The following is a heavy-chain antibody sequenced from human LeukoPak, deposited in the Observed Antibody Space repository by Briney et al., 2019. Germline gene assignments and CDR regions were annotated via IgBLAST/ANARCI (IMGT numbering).Heavy chain of an antibody. D-gene: IGHD6-13*01. V-gene: IGHV1-2*02. Sequence: ASVKVSRKASGYTFTGYYMHWVRQAPGQGLEWMGWINPNSGGTNYAQKFQGRVTMTRDTSISTAYMELSRLRSDDTAVYYCATATGGPGIAAAAPMDVWGKGTTVTVTS. J-gene: IGHJ6*03. CDR2: INPNSGGT. CDR3: ATATGGPGIAAAAPMDV. CDR1: GYTFTGYY.